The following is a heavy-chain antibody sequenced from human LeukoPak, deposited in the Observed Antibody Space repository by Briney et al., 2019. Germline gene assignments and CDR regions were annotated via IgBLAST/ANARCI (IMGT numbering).Heavy chain of an antibody. D-gene: IGHD1-26*01. V-gene: IGHV1-69*04. J-gene: IGHJ4*02. CDR1: GGTFSSYA. CDR3: AREWELPMLYYFDY. CDR2: IIPILGIA. Sequence: SVEVSCKASGGTFSSYAISWVRQAPGQGLEWMGRIIPILGIANYAQKFQGRVTITADKSTSTAYMELSSLRSEDTAVYYCAREWELPMLYYFDYWGQGTLVTVSS.